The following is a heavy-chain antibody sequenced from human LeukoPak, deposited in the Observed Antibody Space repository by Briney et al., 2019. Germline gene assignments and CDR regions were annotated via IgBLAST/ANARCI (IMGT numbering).Heavy chain of an antibody. CDR2: IRSTAYGGTT. CDR3: TRDHFDY. J-gene: IGHJ4*02. V-gene: IGHV3-49*03. Sequence: GGSLRLSCTTSGFTFGDYAMSWFRQAPGKGLEWVGFIRSTAYGGTTKYAASVKGRFTISRDDSKNIAYLHMNSLKTEDTAVYYCTRDHFDYWGQGTLVTVSS. CDR1: GFTFGDYA.